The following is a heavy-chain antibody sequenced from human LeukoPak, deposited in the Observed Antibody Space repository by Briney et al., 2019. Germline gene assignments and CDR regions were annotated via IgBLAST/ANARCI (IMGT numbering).Heavy chain of an antibody. J-gene: IGHJ4*02. CDR3: AREGSTSCFDY. D-gene: IGHD2-2*01. CDR2: IYYSGST. CDR1: GGSISSSSYY. Sequence: SETLSLTCTVSGGSISSSSYYWGWIRQPPGKGLEWIGSIYYSGSTYYNPSLKSRVTISVDTSKNQFSLKLSSVTAADTAVYYCAREGSTSCFDYRGQGTLVTVSS. V-gene: IGHV4-39*02.